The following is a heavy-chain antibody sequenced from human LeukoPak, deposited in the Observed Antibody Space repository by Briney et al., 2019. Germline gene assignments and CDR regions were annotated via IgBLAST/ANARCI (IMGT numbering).Heavy chain of an antibody. CDR2: INHSGST. J-gene: IGHJ5*02. V-gene: IGHV4-34*01. CDR1: GGSISSYY. D-gene: IGHD3-3*01. Sequence: KPSETLSLTCTVSGGSISSYYWSWIRQPPGKGLEWIGEINHSGSTNYNPSLKSRVTISVDTSKNQFSLKLSSVTAADTAVYYCARGKTYDFWSGYYAAWFDPWGQGTLVTVSS. CDR3: ARGKTYDFWSGYYAAWFDP.